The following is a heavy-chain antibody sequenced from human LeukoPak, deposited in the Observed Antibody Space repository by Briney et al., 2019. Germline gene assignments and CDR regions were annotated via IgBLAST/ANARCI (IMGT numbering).Heavy chain of an antibody. Sequence: SETLSLTCTVSGGSISSYYWSWIRQPPGKGLEWIGYIYYSGSTNYNPSLKSRVTISVDTSKNQFSLKLSSVTAADTAVYYCASRDAFGALPCWGQGTLVTVSS. V-gene: IGHV4-59*01. CDR1: GGSISSYY. CDR3: ASRDAFGALPC. D-gene: IGHD3-3*01. CDR2: IYYSGST. J-gene: IGHJ4*02.